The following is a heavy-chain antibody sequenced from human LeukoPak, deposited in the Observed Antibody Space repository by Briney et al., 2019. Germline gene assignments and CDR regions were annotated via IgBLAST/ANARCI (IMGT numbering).Heavy chain of an antibody. J-gene: IGHJ4*02. CDR3: ARVGIGAARPVAYFDY. CDR2: IIPIFGTA. V-gene: IGHV1-69*05. Sequence: SVRVSCKASGGTFSSYAISWVRQAPGQGLEWMGGIIPIFGTANYAQKFQGRVTITTDESTSTAYMELSSLRSEDTAVYYCARVGIGAARPVAYFDYWGQGTLVTVSS. CDR1: GGTFSSYA. D-gene: IGHD6-6*01.